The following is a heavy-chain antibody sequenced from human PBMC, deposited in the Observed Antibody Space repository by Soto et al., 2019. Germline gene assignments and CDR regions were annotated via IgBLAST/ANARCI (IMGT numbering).Heavy chain of an antibody. CDR1: GDSIGGVGY. J-gene: IGHJ5*01. CDR2: ISCSGST. D-gene: IGHD2-21*02. V-gene: IGHV4-31*03. CDR3: ARGGVTGLVIPSHGFDS. Sequence: QVQLQQSGPGLLKPSQILSLTCTVSGDSIGGVGYWCWIRQFPGRGLEWIGCISCSGSTYYNPALNIRTSRSLDTFENQYSLELLCLTVADRAIYYFARGGVTGLVIPSHGFDSWGQGTQVTVSS.